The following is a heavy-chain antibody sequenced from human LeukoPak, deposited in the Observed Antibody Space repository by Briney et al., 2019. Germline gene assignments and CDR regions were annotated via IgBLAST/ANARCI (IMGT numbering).Heavy chain of an antibody. J-gene: IGHJ3*02. D-gene: IGHD3-10*01. CDR1: GFTFGAYA. CDR3: ANFGLNAFDI. CDR2: IIGSGGNT. V-gene: IGHV3-23*01. Sequence: GGSLRLSCAASGFTFGAYAMSWVRQAPGKGLEWVSSIIGSGGNTYYTDSVKGRFTISRDDAKNTLYLQMNSLRAEDAAVYYCANFGLNAFDIWGQGTMVTVSS.